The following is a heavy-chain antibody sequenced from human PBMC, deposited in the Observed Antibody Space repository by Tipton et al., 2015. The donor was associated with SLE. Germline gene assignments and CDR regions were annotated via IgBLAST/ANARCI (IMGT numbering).Heavy chain of an antibody. J-gene: IGHJ6*02. CDR3: TRISKTDYYGMDV. V-gene: IGHV4-61*09. CDR2: TDQSGRS. CDR1: GGSISSDGSY. Sequence: TLSLTCAVSGGSISSDGSYWSWVRQPAGKGLQWIGHTDQSGRSYYNPSLKSRVTMSVDTSKDQVSLQLKSVTAADTAMYFCTRISKTDYYGMDVWGHGTTVTVSS.